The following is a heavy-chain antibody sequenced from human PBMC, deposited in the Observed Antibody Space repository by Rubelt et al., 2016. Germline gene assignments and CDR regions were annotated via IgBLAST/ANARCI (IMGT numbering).Heavy chain of an antibody. J-gene: IGHJ5*02. V-gene: IGHV1-18*01. D-gene: IGHD6-13*01. Sequence: QVQLVQSGAEVKKPGASVKVSCKASGYTFTSYGISWVRQAPGQGLEWMGWISAYNGNTKCAQKRKGSVTMTAVTSTDTADMELRSLRSDDTAVYYCASMYSSSWYRGWFDPWGQGTLVTVSS. CDR1: GYTFTSYG. CDR3: ASMYSSSWYRGWFDP. CDR2: ISAYNGNT.